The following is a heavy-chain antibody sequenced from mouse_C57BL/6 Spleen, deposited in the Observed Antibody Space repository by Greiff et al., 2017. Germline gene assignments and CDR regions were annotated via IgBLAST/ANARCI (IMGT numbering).Heavy chain of an antibody. CDR3: TTSSTTVVAHWYFDV. Sequence: EVQLQQSGAELVRPGASVKLSCTASGFNIKDDYMHWVKQRPEQGLEWIGWIDPENGDTEYASKFQGKATITADTSSNTAYLQLSSLTSEDTAVYYCTTSSTTVVAHWYFDVWGTGTTVTVSS. CDR1: GFNIKDDY. J-gene: IGHJ1*03. CDR2: IDPENGDT. V-gene: IGHV14-4*01. D-gene: IGHD1-1*01.